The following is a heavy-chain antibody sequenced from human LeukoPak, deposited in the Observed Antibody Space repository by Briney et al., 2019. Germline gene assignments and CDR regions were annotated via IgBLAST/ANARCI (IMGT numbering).Heavy chain of an antibody. D-gene: IGHD4-17*01. V-gene: IGHV1-2*02. CDR1: GYTFTGYY. CDR3: ARGHRYGDYYYYGMDV. Sequence: EASMKVSCKASGYTFTGYYMHWVRQAPGQGLEWMGWINPNSGGTNYAQKFQGRVTMTRDTSISTAYMELSRLRSDDTAVYYCARGHRYGDYYYYGMDVWGQGTTVTVSS. J-gene: IGHJ6*02. CDR2: INPNSGGT.